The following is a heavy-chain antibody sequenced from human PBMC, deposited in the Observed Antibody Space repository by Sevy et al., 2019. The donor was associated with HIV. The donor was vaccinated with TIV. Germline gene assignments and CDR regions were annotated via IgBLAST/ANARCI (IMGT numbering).Heavy chain of an antibody. CDR2: INHSGST. J-gene: IGHJ3*02. D-gene: IGHD5-12*01. Sequence: SETLSLTCAVYGGSFSGYYWSWIRQPPGKGLEWIGEINHSGSTNYNPSLKSRVTISVDTSKNQFSLKLSSVTAADTAVYYCARAPVYDSPQHHAFDIWGQRTMVTVSS. CDR3: ARAPVYDSPQHHAFDI. CDR1: GGSFSGYY. V-gene: IGHV4-34*01.